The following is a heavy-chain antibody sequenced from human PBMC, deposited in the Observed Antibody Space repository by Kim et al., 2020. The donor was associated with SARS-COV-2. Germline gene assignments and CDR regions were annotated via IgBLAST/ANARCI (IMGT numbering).Heavy chain of an antibody. CDR3: ARGPHYDSWSGYSDYYYGMDV. V-gene: IGHV3-33*01. J-gene: IGHJ6*02. CDR2: IWFDGSDK. D-gene: IGHD3-3*01. CDR1: GFTFNTYG. Sequence: GGSLRLSCSASGFTFNTYGMHWVRQPPGKGLEWVVVIWFDGSDKYYADSVKGRFTISRDNSKDTLYLQMRSLRAEDTALYYCARGPHYDSWSGYSDYYYGMDVWGQGTTVTVSS.